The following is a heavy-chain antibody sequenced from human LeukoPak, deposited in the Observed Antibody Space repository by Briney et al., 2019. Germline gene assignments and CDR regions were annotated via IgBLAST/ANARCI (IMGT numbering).Heavy chain of an antibody. CDR2: ITSDGITT. J-gene: IGHJ5*02. Sequence: GGSLRLSCAASGFTFSTYWMHWVRQAPGKGLVWVSRITSDGITTTYADSVKGRFTISRDNAKNTLYLQMNSLRAEDTAVYYCARDYSYGSNWFDPWGQGTLVTVSS. V-gene: IGHV3-74*01. CDR3: ARDYSYGSNWFDP. D-gene: IGHD5-18*01. CDR1: GFTFSTYW.